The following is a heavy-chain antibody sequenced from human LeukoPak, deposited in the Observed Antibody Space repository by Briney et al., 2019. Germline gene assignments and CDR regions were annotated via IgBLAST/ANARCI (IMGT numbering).Heavy chain of an antibody. D-gene: IGHD3-9*01. J-gene: IGHJ4*02. V-gene: IGHV3-66*01. Sequence: GGSLRLSCAASGFTVSSTYMSWVRQAPGKGLEWVSVFYSGDTTYYANSVKGRFTISRDSSKNMLYLQRNSLRAEDTAVYYCARRLLTGYYEFWGQGTLVTVSS. CDR1: GFTVSSTY. CDR3: ARRLLTGYYEF. CDR2: FYSGDTT.